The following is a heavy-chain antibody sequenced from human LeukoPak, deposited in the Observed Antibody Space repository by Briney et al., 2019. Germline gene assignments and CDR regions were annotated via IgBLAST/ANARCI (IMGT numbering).Heavy chain of an antibody. D-gene: IGHD4-17*01. CDR3: ARVDYGDPSTFDY. CDR2: INPNSGGT. CDR1: GYTFTGYY. V-gene: IGHV1-2*06. J-gene: IGHJ4*02. Sequence: GASVKVSCKASGYTFTGYYMHWVRQAPGQGLEWMGRINPNSGGTNYAQKFQGRVTMTRDTSISTAYMELSRLRSDDTAVYYCARVDYGDPSTFDYWGQGTLDTVSS.